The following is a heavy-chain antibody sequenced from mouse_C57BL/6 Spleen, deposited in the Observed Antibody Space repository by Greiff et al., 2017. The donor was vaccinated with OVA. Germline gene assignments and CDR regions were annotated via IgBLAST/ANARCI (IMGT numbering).Heavy chain of an antibody. Sequence: EVKLVESEGGLVQPGSSMKLSCTASGFTFSDYYMAWVRQVPEKGLEWVANINYDGSSTYYLDSLKSRFIISRDNAKNILYLQMSSLKSEDTGTYYCARAYDYGGYAMDYWGQGTSVTVSS. CDR1: GFTFSDYY. CDR3: ARAYDYGGYAMDY. D-gene: IGHD2-4*01. J-gene: IGHJ4*01. CDR2: INYDGSST. V-gene: IGHV5-16*01.